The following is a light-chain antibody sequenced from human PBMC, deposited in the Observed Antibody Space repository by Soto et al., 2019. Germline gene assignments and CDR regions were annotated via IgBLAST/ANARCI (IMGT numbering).Light chain of an antibody. Sequence: IVLTQSPGTLSLSPGERDTLSCRASESVFSSYVAWYQQKPGQAPRLLIYGASSRATGSPDRFSGSGSGTDFTLTISRLEPEDVAVYYSQQYGYSPETFGQGTKVEIK. V-gene: IGKV3-20*01. J-gene: IGKJ1*01. CDR2: GAS. CDR3: QQYGYSPET. CDR1: ESVFSSY.